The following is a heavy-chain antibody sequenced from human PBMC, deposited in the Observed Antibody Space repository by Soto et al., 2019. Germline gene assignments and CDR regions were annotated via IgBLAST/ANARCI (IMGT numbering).Heavy chain of an antibody. CDR2: IWYDGSNK. J-gene: IGHJ4*02. CDR3: ARDSGGTAMVPSPFFDY. D-gene: IGHD5-18*01. Sequence: QVQLVESGGGVVQPGRSLRLSCAASGFTFSSYGMHWVRQAPGKGLEWVAVIWYDGSNKYYADSVKGRFTISRDNSKNTLYLQMNSLRAEDTAVYYCARDSGGTAMVPSPFFDYWGQGTLVTVSS. CDR1: GFTFSSYG. V-gene: IGHV3-33*01.